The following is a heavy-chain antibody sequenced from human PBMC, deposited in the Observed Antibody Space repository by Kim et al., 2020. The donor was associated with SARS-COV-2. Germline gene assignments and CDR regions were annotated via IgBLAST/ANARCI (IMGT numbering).Heavy chain of an antibody. CDR3: ARTWTDLTT. D-gene: IGHD1-1*01. V-gene: IGHV4-39*01. CDR1: GGSISSSSYY. Sequence: SKTLSLTCTVSGGSISSSSYYWGWIRQPPGKGLEWIVSIDYSGSTYYNPSLKSRVTISVDTSKNQFSLKLSSVTAADTAVYYCARTWTDLTTWGQGTLVTVSS. J-gene: IGHJ4*02. CDR2: IDYSGST.